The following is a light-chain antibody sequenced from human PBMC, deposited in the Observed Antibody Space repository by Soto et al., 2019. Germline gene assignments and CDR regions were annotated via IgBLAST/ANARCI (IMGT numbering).Light chain of an antibody. CDR3: CSYTTSNTRQIV. CDR1: SNDVGGYNY. Sequence: QSALTQPAYVSGSPGQSITISCTGTSNDVGGYNYVSWYQQHPGKAPKFMIYDVSNRPSGVSNRFSGSKSGNTASLTISGLQAEDEADYYCCSYTTSNTRQIVFGTGTKVTVL. J-gene: IGLJ1*01. CDR2: DVS. V-gene: IGLV2-14*01.